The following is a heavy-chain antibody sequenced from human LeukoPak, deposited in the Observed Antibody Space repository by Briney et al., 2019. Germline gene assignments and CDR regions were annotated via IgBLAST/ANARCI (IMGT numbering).Heavy chain of an antibody. V-gene: IGHV4-59*08. CDR1: GGSISSYY. CDR2: IYYSGST. J-gene: IGHJ5*02. D-gene: IGHD4-17*01. CDR3: ASFGDYLNWFDP. Sequence: PSETLSLTCTVSGGSISSYYWSWIRQPPGKGLEWIGYIYYSGSTYYNPSLKSRVTISVDTSKNQFSLKLSSVTAADTAVYYCASFGDYLNWFDPWGQGTLVTVSS.